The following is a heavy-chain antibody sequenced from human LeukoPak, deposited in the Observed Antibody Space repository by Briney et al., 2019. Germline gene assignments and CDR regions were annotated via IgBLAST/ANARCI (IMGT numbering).Heavy chain of an antibody. J-gene: IGHJ4*02. CDR1: GDSVSSNSAA. CDR3: ARSTGPIDY. V-gene: IGHV6-1*01. D-gene: IGHD1-1*01. Sequence: SQTLSLTCAISGDSVSSNSAAWNWIRQSPSRGLEWLGRSYYRSKWSTYYAVSVKSRISINRDTSKNQISLQLNSVTPEDTAVYYCARSTGPIDYWGQGTLVTVSS. CDR2: SYYRSKWST.